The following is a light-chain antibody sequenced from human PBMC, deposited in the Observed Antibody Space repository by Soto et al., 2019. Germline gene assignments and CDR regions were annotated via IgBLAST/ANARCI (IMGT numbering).Light chain of an antibody. J-gene: IGLJ2*01. CDR3: SSYGGSNTVV. Sequence: QSALTKPPSASGSPGQSVTISCTGSSSDVGGYNYVSWYQQHPGKAPKLMIYEVSKRPSGVSDRLSGSKSGNTASLTVSGLQAEDEADYYCSSYGGSNTVVFGGGTKVTVL. CDR2: EVS. V-gene: IGLV2-8*01. CDR1: SSDVGGYNY.